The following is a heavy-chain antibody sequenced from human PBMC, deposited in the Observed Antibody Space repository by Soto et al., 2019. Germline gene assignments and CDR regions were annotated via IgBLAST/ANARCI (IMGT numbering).Heavy chain of an antibody. CDR3: ARIGGTPYYYYYGMDV. V-gene: IGHV2-26*01. Sequence: QVTLKESGPVLVKPTETLTLTCTVSGFSLSNARMGVSWIRQPPGKALEWLAHIFSNDEKSYSTSLKSRLTISQDTSKSQVVLTMTNMEPVDTATYYCARIGGTPYYYYYGMDVWGQGTTVTVSS. D-gene: IGHD2-15*01. J-gene: IGHJ6*02. CDR2: IFSNDEK. CDR1: GFSLSNARMG.